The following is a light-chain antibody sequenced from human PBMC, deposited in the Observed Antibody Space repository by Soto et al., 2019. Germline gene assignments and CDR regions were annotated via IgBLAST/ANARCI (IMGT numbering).Light chain of an antibody. V-gene: IGLV2-14*01. CDR3: SSYTRSSIPV. J-gene: IGLJ1*01. Sequence: QSALTQPASVSGSPRQSITISCTGTSSDVGGYKYVSWYQQHPGKAPKLIIYEVSNRPSGVSDRFSGSKSDNTASLTISGLQAEDEADYYCSSYTRSSIPVFGTGTKVTVL. CDR2: EVS. CDR1: SSDVGGYKY.